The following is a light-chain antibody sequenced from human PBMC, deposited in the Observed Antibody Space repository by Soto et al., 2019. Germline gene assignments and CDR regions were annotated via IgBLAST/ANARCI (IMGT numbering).Light chain of an antibody. CDR2: GAS. CDR3: QQYNDWPRT. V-gene: IGKV3-15*01. CDR1: QSVRSN. Sequence: EIVMTQSPATLSVSPGERATLSCRANQSVRSNLAWYQQKPGQAPRLLIYGASTRATGIPDMFSGSGSGTEFTLIISSLQSEDFAVYYCQQYNDWPRTFGQGTKLEIK. J-gene: IGKJ2*01.